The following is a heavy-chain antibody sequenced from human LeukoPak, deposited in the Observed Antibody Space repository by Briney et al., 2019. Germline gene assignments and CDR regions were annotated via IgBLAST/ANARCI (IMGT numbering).Heavy chain of an antibody. CDR1: GFTFSSYA. J-gene: IGHJ4*02. CDR2: ISYDGSNK. CDR3: ARDLYYYDSSGYYSGYFDY. Sequence: GGSLRLSCAASGFTFSSYAMHWARQAPGKGLEWVAVISYDGSNKYYTDSVKGRFTISRDNSKNTLYLQMNSLRAEDTAVYYCARDLYYYDSSGYYSGYFDYWGQGTLVTVSS. D-gene: IGHD3-22*01. V-gene: IGHV3-30-3*01.